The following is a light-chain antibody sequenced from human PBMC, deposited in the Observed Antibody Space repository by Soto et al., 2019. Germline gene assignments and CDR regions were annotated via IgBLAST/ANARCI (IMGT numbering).Light chain of an antibody. CDR2: GNN. V-gene: IGLV1-40*01. J-gene: IGLJ1*01. Sequence: QSVLTQPPSVSRAPGQRITISCTGSSSNIGADYDVHWYQQRPGTAPKLLIFGNNNRPSGVPDRFSGSKSGTSASLAITGLQAEDEGDYYCQSYDSTLSARYVFGNGTKVTVL. CDR1: SSNIGADYD. CDR3: QSYDSTLSARYV.